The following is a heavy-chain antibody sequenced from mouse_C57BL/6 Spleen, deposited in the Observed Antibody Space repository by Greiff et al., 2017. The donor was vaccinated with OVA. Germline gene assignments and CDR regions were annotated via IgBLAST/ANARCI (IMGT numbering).Heavy chain of an antibody. D-gene: IGHD1-1*01. V-gene: IGHV5-17*01. J-gene: IGHJ4*01. Sequence: EVQLVESGGGLVKPGGSLKLSCAASGFTFSDYGMHWVRQVPEKGLEWVAYISSGSSTIYYADTVKGRFTISRDNAKNTLFLQMTSLRSEDTAMYYCARRVYYGSSYAMDYWGQGTSVTVSS. CDR2: ISSGSSTI. CDR1: GFTFSDYG. CDR3: ARRVYYGSSYAMDY.